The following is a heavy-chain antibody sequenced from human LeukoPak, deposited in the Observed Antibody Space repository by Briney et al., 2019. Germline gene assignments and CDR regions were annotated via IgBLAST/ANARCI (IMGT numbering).Heavy chain of an antibody. CDR3: TRADEYGGNTL. J-gene: IGHJ4*02. CDR2: ISSSGSTI. V-gene: IGHV3-48*03. D-gene: IGHD4-23*01. Sequence: GGSLRLSCAASGFTFSSYEMNWVRQAPGKGLEWVSYISSSGSTIYYADSVKGRFTMSRDNAKNSLYLLMNSLRAEDTGVYYCTRADEYGGNTLWGQGTLVTVSS. CDR1: GFTFSSYE.